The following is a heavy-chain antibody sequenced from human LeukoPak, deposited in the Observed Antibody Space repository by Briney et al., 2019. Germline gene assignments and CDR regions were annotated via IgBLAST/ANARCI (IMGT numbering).Heavy chain of an antibody. CDR1: GFTFSSYA. CDR3: ARFRDYGGISQWTFEY. D-gene: IGHD4-23*01. J-gene: IGHJ4*02. Sequence: GGSLRLSCAASGFTFSSYAMSWVRQAPGKGLEWVSGLSGSGSSAYYADSVKGRFTISRDNSKNTLYLQMNSLRPEDTAVYYCARFRDYGGISQWTFEYWGQGTLVTVSS. V-gene: IGHV3-23*01. CDR2: LSGSGSSA.